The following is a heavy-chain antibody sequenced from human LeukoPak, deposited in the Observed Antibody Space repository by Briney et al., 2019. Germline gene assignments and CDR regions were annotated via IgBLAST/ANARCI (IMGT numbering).Heavy chain of an antibody. Sequence: ASVKVSCKASGYTFTSYYMHWVRQAPGQGLEWMGIINPSGGSTSYAQKFQGRVTMTRDMSTSTVYMELSSLRSEDTAVYYCATEGFQYNWFDPWGQGTLVTVSS. D-gene: IGHD2-15*01. CDR1: GYTFTSYY. J-gene: IGHJ5*02. CDR3: ATEGFQYNWFDP. V-gene: IGHV1-46*01. CDR2: INPSGGST.